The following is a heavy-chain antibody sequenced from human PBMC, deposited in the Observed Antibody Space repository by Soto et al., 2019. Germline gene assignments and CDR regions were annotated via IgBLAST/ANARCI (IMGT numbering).Heavy chain of an antibody. V-gene: IGHV3-9*01. D-gene: IGHD6-19*01. CDR3: AKDIKDSSGWYFDY. CDR1: GFTFDDYA. CDR2: ISWNSGSI. Sequence: GGSLSLSCAASGFTFDDYAMHWVRQAPGKGLEWVSGISWNSGSIGYADSVKGRFTISRDNAKNSLYLQMNSLRAEDTALYYCAKDIKDSSGWYFDYWGQGTLVTVSS. J-gene: IGHJ4*02.